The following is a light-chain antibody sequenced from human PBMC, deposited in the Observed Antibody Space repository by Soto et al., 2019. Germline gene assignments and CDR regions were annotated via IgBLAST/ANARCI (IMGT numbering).Light chain of an antibody. CDR3: KQYKEWPPFT. CDR1: ESVRST. J-gene: IGKJ5*01. V-gene: IGKV3-15*01. Sequence: DIVLTQSPGTLSLSPGERAALSCRAGESVRSTSLAWYQQKPGQAPRLLILGASTRATGIPARFSGSGSGTEFTLSISSLQSEDFAVYYCKQYKEWPPFTFGQGTRLEI. CDR2: GAS.